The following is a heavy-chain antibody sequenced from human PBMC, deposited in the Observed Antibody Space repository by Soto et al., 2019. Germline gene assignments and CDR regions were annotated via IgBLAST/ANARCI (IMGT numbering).Heavy chain of an antibody. CDR1: GYTFTSYG. J-gene: IGHJ4*02. CDR2: INPSGGST. Sequence: GASVKVSCKASGYTFTSYGIRWVRQAPGQGLEWMGIINPSGGSTSYAQKFQGRVTMTRDTSTSTVYMELSSLRSEDTAVYYCARIHHPRGYSYGPLDYWGQRTLVTVSS. V-gene: IGHV1-46*01. D-gene: IGHD5-18*01. CDR3: ARIHHPRGYSYGPLDY.